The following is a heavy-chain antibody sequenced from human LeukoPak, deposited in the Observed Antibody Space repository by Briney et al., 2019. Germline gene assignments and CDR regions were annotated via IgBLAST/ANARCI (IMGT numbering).Heavy chain of an antibody. J-gene: IGHJ4*02. CDR3: ASIIGYSGYDRFDY. D-gene: IGHD5-12*01. V-gene: IGHV1-2*02. CDR1: GYTFTGYY. CDR2: INPNSGGT. Sequence: VASVKVSCKASGYTFTGYYMHWVRQAPGQRLEWMGWINPNSGGTNYAQKFKGRVTMTRDTSISTAYMELSRLRSDDTAVYYCASIIGYSGYDRFDYWGQGTLVTVSS.